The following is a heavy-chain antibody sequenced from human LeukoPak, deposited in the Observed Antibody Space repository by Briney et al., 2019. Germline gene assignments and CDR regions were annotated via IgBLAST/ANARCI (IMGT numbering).Heavy chain of an antibody. Sequence: SETLSLTCAVYGGSFSGYYWSWVRQPPGEGLGWVGEIKQSGSTNYNPSLKSRVTISVDTSNNQFSLKLSSVTAADTAVYYCARTTEGGYTYDYFYYYYMDVRGKGTTVTISS. J-gene: IGHJ6*03. D-gene: IGHD5-18*01. CDR1: GGSFSGYY. V-gene: IGHV4-34*01. CDR3: ARTTEGGYTYDYFYYYYMDV. CDR2: IKQSGST.